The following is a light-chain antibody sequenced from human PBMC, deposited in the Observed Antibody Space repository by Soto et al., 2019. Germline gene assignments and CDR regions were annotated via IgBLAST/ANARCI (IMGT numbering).Light chain of an antibody. CDR1: SSNIGAGYD. J-gene: IGLJ3*02. CDR3: QSFDSSLSGGV. CDR2: AVT. V-gene: IGLV1-40*01. Sequence: QYVLTQPPSVSGAPGQRATISCTGSSSNIGAGYDVHWYQQLPGTAPKLLIAAVTSRPSGVPDRFSGSKSGTSAYLAITGLQAEDEADYYCQSFDSSLSGGVFGGGTKLTVL.